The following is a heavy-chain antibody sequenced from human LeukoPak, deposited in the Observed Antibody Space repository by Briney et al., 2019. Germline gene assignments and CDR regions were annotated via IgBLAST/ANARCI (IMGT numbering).Heavy chain of an antibody. CDR2: IYYSGST. V-gene: IGHV4-39*07. D-gene: IGHD3-10*01. Sequence: SETLSLTCTVSGGSISSSSYYWGWIRQPPGKGLEWIGSIYYSGSTYYNPSLKSRVTISVDTSKNQFSLKLSSVTAADTAVYYCARGRGLKNGMDVWGQGTTVTVSS. CDR1: GGSISSSSYY. CDR3: ARGRGLKNGMDV. J-gene: IGHJ6*02.